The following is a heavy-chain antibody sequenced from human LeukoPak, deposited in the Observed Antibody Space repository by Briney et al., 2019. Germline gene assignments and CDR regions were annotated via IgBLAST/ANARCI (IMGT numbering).Heavy chain of an antibody. D-gene: IGHD4-17*01. Sequence: KASETLSLTCTVSGGSISNYYWGWIRQPAGKGLEWIGRIYAGRNTDHNPSLKSRVTMSLDSSKNQFSLRLTSVTAADTAVYYCARGYYGDYGYFDLWGRGTLVTVSS. V-gene: IGHV4-4*07. CDR1: GGSISNYY. J-gene: IGHJ2*01. CDR2: IYAGRNT. CDR3: ARGYYGDYGYFDL.